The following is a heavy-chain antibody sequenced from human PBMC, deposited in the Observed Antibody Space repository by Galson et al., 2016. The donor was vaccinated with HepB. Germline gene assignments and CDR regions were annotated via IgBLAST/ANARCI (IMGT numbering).Heavy chain of an antibody. CDR3: VRGVYGDHGWFDY. D-gene: IGHD4-17*01. V-gene: IGHV3-66*02. CDR2: IYSGGTT. Sequence: SLRLSCAASGFTVSNNYMTLVRQAPGKGLEYVSVIYSGGTTYSADSVKGRFTISRDNSQNSLFLQMNPLRAEDPAVYFCVRGVYGDHGWFDYWAQGTLVTVSS. CDR1: GFTVSNNY. J-gene: IGHJ4*02.